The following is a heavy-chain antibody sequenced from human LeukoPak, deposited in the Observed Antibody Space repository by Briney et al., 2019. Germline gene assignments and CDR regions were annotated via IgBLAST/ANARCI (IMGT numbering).Heavy chain of an antibody. CDR1: GYTFTGYD. D-gene: IGHD5-24*01. V-gene: IGHV1-69*13. CDR2: IIPIFGTA. Sequence: GASVKVSCKASGYTFTGYDINWVRQATGQGLEWMGGIIPIFGTANYAQKFQGRVTITADESTSTAYMELSSLRSEDTAVYYCARVSGSARWAAWGQGTPVTVSS. J-gene: IGHJ5*02. CDR3: ARVSGSARWAA.